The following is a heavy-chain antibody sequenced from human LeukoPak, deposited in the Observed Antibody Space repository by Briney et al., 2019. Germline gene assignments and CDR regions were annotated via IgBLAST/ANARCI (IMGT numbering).Heavy chain of an antibody. J-gene: IGHJ4*02. V-gene: IGHV3-33*06. Sequence: PGGSLKLSCAASGFTFSSYGMHWVRQDPGKGLEWVAVIWYDGSNKYYADSVKGRFTISRDNSKNTLYLQMNSLRAEDTAVYYCAKAGPRYSSSSDPSQFFDYWGQGTLVTVSS. D-gene: IGHD6-6*01. CDR2: IWYDGSNK. CDR3: AKAGPRYSSSSDPSQFFDY. CDR1: GFTFSSYG.